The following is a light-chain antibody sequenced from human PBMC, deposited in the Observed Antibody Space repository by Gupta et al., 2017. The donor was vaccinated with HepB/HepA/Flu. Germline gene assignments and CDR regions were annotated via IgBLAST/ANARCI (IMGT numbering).Light chain of an antibody. Sequence: DIVMTQSPLSLPDTLGQPASISCRSSQTLVHSDGNTYLHWFQQRPGQSPRRLIYEVSKRDSGVPDRFSGSGSGTDFTLKISRVEAEDVAFYYCMQVTHWPPMTFGQGTRLEIK. CDR2: EVS. CDR1: QTLVHSDGNTY. V-gene: IGKV2-30*02. CDR3: MQVTHWPPMT. J-gene: IGKJ5*01.